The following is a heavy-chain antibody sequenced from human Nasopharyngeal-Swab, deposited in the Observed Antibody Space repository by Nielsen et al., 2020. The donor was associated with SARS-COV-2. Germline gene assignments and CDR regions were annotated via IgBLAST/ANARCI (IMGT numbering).Heavy chain of an antibody. D-gene: IGHD3-3*01. CDR2: FDPEDGET. CDR1: GYTLTELS. V-gene: IGHV1-24*01. Sequence: ASVKVSCKVSGYTLTELSMHWVRQAPGKGLEWMGGFDPEDGETIYAQKFQGRVTMTEDTSTDTAYMELSSLRSEDTAVYYCAILAYDFWSGQTLLRGWFDPWGQGTLVTVSS. CDR3: AILAYDFWSGQTLLRGWFDP. J-gene: IGHJ5*02.